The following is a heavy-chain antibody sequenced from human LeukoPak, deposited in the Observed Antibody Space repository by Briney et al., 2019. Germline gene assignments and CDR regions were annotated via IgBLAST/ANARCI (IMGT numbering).Heavy chain of an antibody. D-gene: IGHD4-17*01. Sequence: SETLSLTCAVYGGSFSGYYWSWIRQPPGKGLXXXXEINHSGSTNYNPSLKGRVTISVDTSKNQFSLKLSSVTAADTAVYYCARGATTVTTDGVVQGYWYFDLWGRGTLVTVSS. CDR2: INHSGST. V-gene: IGHV4-34*01. J-gene: IGHJ2*01. CDR1: GGSFSGYY. CDR3: ARGATTVTTDGVVQGYWYFDL.